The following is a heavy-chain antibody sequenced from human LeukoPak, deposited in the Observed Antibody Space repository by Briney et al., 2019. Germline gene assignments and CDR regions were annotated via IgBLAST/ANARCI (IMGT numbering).Heavy chain of an antibody. D-gene: IGHD5-12*01. CDR1: GGSISSGGYY. CDR3: ARSREYSGYAYDAFDL. J-gene: IGHJ3*01. CDR2: IYYSGST. V-gene: IGHV4-31*03. Sequence: SETLSLACTVSGGSISSGGYYWSWIRQHPGKGLEWIGYIYYSGSTYYNPSLKSRVTISVDTSKNQFSLKLSSVTAADTAVYYCARSREYSGYAYDAFDLWGQGTMVTVSS.